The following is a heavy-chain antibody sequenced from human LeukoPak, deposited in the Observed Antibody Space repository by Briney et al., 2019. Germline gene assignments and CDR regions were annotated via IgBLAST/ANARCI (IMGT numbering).Heavy chain of an antibody. V-gene: IGHV3-66*01. CDR3: AREAHDYSKAAGYGMDV. J-gene: IGHJ6*02. CDR2: IYPGGGT. D-gene: IGHD4-4*01. Sequence: PGGSLRLSCAASGFTVSRNYMSWVRQAPGKGLEWVSVIYPGGGTYYADSVKGRFTISRDNSKNTLYLQMSSLRVEDTAVYYCAREAHDYSKAAGYGMDVWGQGTTVTVSS. CDR1: GFTVSRNY.